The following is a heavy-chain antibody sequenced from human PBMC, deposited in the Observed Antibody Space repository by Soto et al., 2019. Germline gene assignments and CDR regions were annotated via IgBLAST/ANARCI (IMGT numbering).Heavy chain of an antibody. V-gene: IGHV4-39*01. Sequence: SETLSLTCSVSGGSISSSSYYWGWIRLPPGKGLEWIGSISYSGNTYYNPSLKSRVTISVDTSKNQFSLKLTSVTAADTAVYYCARHVAFPYYGPGSFYYFNYWGQGTLVPVSS. J-gene: IGHJ4*02. CDR1: GGSISSSSYY. D-gene: IGHD3-10*01. CDR3: ARHVAFPYYGPGSFYYFNY. CDR2: ISYSGNT.